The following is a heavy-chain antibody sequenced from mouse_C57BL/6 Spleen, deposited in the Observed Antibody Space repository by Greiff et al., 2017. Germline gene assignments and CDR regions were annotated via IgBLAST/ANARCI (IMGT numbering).Heavy chain of an antibody. J-gene: IGHJ1*01. Sequence: VQLQQPGAELVMPGASVKLSCKASGYTFTSYWMHWVKQRPGQGLEWIGEIDPSDSYTNYNQKFKGKSTLTVDKSSSTAYMQLSSLTSADSAVYDCARADYDGSRGDWGVHWGEG. V-gene: IGHV1-69*01. CDR3: ARADYDGSRGDWGVH. D-gene: IGHD2-4*01. CDR2: IDPSDSYT. CDR1: GYTFTSYW.